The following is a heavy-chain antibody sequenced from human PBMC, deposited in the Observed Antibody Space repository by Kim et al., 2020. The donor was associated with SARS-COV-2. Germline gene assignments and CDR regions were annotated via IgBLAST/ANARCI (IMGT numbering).Heavy chain of an antibody. Sequence: SETLSLTCTVSGGVISNSYYFWGWVRQPPGKRPVWIGSIFYTGDTFYNPSLKSRLTISVDRSKNQFSLKLTSVTAADSAVYYCATFAAGAGDVRRSQGDYSNGRDVWGRGTTVTVSS. V-gene: IGHV4-39*01. D-gene: IGHD7-27*01. CDR2: IFYTGDT. CDR3: ATFAAGAGDVRRSQGDYSNGRDV. J-gene: IGHJ6*02. CDR1: GGVISNSYYF.